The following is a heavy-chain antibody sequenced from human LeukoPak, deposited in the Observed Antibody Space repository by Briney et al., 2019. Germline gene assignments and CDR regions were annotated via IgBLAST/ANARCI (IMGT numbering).Heavy chain of an antibody. J-gene: IGHJ4*02. CDR3: ARERVGYDTGGRGRRFDH. Sequence: TLSLTCTVSGGSISNYYWSWIRQPAGKGLEWIGRIDSSGIANYNLSLTSRVTISLNKSNQFSLKLTSVTAADTAVYYCARERVGYDTGGRGRRFDHWGQGTLVTVS. CDR2: IDSSGIA. V-gene: IGHV4-4*07. D-gene: IGHD2-8*02. CDR1: GGSISNYY.